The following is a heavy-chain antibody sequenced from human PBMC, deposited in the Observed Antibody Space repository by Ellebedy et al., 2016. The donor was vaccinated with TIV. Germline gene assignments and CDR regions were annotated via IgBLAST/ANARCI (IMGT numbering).Heavy chain of an antibody. Sequence: MPSETLSLTCTVSGGSISSYYWSWIRQPPGKGLEWIGYIYYSGSTNYNPSLKSRVTISVDTSKNQFSLKLSSVTAADTAVYYCARDSVITFGGVIVRSFDYWGQGTLVTVSS. V-gene: IGHV4-59*01. CDR1: GGSISSYY. CDR3: ARDSVITFGGVIVRSFDY. J-gene: IGHJ4*02. D-gene: IGHD3-16*02. CDR2: IYYSGST.